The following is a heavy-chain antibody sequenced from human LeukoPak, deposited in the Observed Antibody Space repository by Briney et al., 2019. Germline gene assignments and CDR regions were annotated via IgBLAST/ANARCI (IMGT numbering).Heavy chain of an antibody. Sequence: PSETLSLTCTVSGGSISSYYWSWIRQPPGKGLVWIGYIYYSGSTNYNPSLKSRVTISVDTSKNQFSLKLNSVTAADTAVYYCARVSGYDWESFYDYWGQGTLVTVSS. J-gene: IGHJ4*02. V-gene: IGHV4-59*01. CDR3: ARVSGYDWESFYDY. CDR1: GGSISSYY. D-gene: IGHD5-12*01. CDR2: IYYSGST.